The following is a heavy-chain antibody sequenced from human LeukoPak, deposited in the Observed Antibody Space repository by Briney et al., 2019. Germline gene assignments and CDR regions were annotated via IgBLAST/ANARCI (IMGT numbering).Heavy chain of an antibody. Sequence: GASVKVSCKASGGTFSSYAISWVRQAPGQGLGWMGGIIPIFGTANYAQKFQGRVTITADESTSTAYMELSSLRSEDTAVYYCARESDCSSTSCPNDYWGQGTLVTVSS. D-gene: IGHD2-2*01. CDR2: IIPIFGTA. CDR1: GGTFSSYA. V-gene: IGHV1-69*13. CDR3: ARESDCSSTSCPNDY. J-gene: IGHJ4*02.